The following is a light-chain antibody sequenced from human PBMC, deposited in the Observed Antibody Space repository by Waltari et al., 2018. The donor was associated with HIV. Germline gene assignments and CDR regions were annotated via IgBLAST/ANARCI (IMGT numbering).Light chain of an antibody. CDR2: AAS. Sequence: DIQMTQSPSSLSASVGDGITITCRASQSISTSLNWYQQKPGKAPNLLIYAASSLRSGVPSRFSGSGSGTAFTLAINSLQPEDFATYYCQQNSSTPITFGQGTRLEIK. V-gene: IGKV1-39*01. CDR1: QSISTS. J-gene: IGKJ5*01. CDR3: QQNSSTPIT.